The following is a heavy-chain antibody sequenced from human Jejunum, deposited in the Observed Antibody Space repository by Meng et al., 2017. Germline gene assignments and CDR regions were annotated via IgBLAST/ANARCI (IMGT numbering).Heavy chain of an antibody. J-gene: IGHJ4*02. CDR1: GDSISIQNW. Sequence: EPGSGLVKRSGPLALTGAGSGDSISIQNWWCWVPQPPGKGPEWIGDSLRTGTSNYCPSLRSRVAIYMDKSKNQFSLSLNSVTAANTVVYYCARKGGTYSTGHFPHFDYWGQGTLVTVSS. CDR3: ARKGGTYSTGHFPHFDY. V-gene: IGHV4-4*02. CDR2: SLRTGTS. D-gene: IGHD6-19*01.